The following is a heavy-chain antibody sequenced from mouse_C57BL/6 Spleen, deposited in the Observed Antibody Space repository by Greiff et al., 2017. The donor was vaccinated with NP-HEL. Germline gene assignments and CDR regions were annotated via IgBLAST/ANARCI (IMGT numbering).Heavy chain of an antibody. CDR1: GYSITSGYY. CDR2: ISYDGSN. CDR3: ARGDGSSRPWYFDV. J-gene: IGHJ1*03. V-gene: IGHV3-6*01. Sequence: EVQLQQSGPGLVKPSQSLSLTCSVTGYSITSGYYWNWIRQFPGNKLEWMGYISYDGSNNYNPSLKNRISITRDTSKNQFFLKLKSVTTEDTATYYCARGDGSSRPWYFDVWGTGTTVTVSS. D-gene: IGHD1-1*01.